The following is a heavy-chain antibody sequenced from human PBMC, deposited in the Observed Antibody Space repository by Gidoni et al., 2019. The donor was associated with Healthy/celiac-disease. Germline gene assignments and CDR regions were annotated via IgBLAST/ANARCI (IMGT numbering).Heavy chain of an antibody. D-gene: IGHD2-2*01. Sequence: QVQLQASGPGLVKPSQTLSLTCTVPGGSFSSGGYYCSWIRQHPGKGLEWIGYIYYIGSTYYNPSLKSRVTISVDTSKNQFSLKLSSVTAADTAVYYCARGTVVPASHFDYWGQGTLVTVSS. CDR2: IYYIGST. CDR1: GGSFSSGGYY. V-gene: IGHV4-31*03. CDR3: ARGTVVPASHFDY. J-gene: IGHJ4*02.